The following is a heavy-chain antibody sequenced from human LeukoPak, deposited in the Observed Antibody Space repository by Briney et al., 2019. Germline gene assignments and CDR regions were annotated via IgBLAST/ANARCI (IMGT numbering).Heavy chain of an antibody. Sequence: PGGSLRLSCAASGFTFSSYAMSWVRQAPGKGLEWVSAISGDGGRRGSTTTYYTDSVQGRFTISRDNSKNTLYLQMNSLRAEDTALYYCAKGGISLVRGSFDYWGQATLVTVSS. CDR3: AKGGISLVRGSFDY. D-gene: IGHD3-10*01. J-gene: IGHJ4*02. CDR2: ISGDGGRRGSTTT. CDR1: GFTFSSYA. V-gene: IGHV3-23*01.